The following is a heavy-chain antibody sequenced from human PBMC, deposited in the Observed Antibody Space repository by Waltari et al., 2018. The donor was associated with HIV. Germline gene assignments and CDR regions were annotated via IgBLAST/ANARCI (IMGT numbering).Heavy chain of an antibody. D-gene: IGHD6-13*01. CDR1: GYTFTSYY. Sequence: QVQLVQSGAEVKKPGASVKVSCKASGYTFTSYYMHWVRQAPGQGLEWMVIINPRGGSTSYAQKFQGRVTMTRDTSTSTVYMELSSLRSEDTAVYYCAREGRGAAAGLGYWGQGTLVTVSS. V-gene: IGHV1-46*01. J-gene: IGHJ4*02. CDR2: INPRGGST. CDR3: AREGRGAAAGLGY.